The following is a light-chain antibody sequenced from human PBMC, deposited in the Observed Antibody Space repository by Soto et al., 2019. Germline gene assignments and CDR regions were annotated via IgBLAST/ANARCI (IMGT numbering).Light chain of an antibody. J-gene: IGKJ1*01. Sequence: DIQMTQSPSTLSQSLEAEVPITGRAGQSIISWLAWYRQKPGKAPKLLTYDASSLESGVPSRFSGSGSGTEFTLTISSLQPDDFATYYCQQYNSYWTFGQGTKVEIK. CDR1: QSIISW. CDR2: DAS. CDR3: QQYNSYWT. V-gene: IGKV1-5*01.